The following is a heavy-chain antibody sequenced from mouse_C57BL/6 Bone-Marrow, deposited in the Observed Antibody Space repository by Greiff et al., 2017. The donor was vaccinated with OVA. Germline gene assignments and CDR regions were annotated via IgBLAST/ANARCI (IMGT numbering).Heavy chain of an antibody. CDR2: IYPRSGNT. D-gene: IGHD3-2*02. J-gene: IGHJ2*01. CDR1: GYTFTSYG. Sequence: VQLVESGAELARPGASVKLSCKASGYTFTSYGISWVKQRTGQGLEWIGEIYPRSGNTYYNEKFKGKATLTADKSSSTAYMELRSLTSEDAAVYFCASTAQGPYYFDYWGQGTTLTVSS. CDR3: ASTAQGPYYFDY. V-gene: IGHV1-81*01.